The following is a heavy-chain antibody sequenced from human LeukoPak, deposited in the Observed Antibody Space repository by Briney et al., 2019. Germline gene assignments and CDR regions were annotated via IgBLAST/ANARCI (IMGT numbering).Heavy chain of an antibody. V-gene: IGHV4-39*07. J-gene: IGHJ3*02. D-gene: IGHD3-9*01. CDR3: ARDALYYDILTGYYRGDAFDI. CDR1: GDSITGYY. Sequence: PSETLSLTCSVSGDSITGYYWGWIRQPPGKGLEWIGNIYYTGNTYYNSSLKSRVTISLDTSKNQFSLKVISMTAADTAVYYCARDALYYDILTGYYRGDAFDIWGQGTMVTVSS. CDR2: IYYTGNT.